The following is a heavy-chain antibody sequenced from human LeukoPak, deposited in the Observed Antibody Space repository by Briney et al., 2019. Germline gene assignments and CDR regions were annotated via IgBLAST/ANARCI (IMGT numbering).Heavy chain of an antibody. Sequence: GGSLRLSCAVSGFTFSYYSMNWVRQAPWKGLEWVSFLSSASSYISYADSVKGRFTISRDNAKNSLYLQMNSLRAEDTAVYYCARDYYDSGGFYYYWGQGALVTVSS. V-gene: IGHV3-21*01. CDR3: ARDYYDSGGFYYY. D-gene: IGHD3-22*01. CDR1: GFTFSYYS. CDR2: LSSASSYI. J-gene: IGHJ4*02.